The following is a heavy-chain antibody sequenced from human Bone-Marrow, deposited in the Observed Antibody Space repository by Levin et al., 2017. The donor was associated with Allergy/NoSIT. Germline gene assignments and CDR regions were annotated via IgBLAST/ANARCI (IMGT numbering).Heavy chain of an antibody. Sequence: GESLKISCAASGFTFSSYSMNWVRQAPGKGLEWVSCISSSSSSRYYADSVKGRFTISRDSAKNSLYLQMNSLRAEDTAVYYCARGNSSGWPNWFDPWGQGTLVTVSS. V-gene: IGHV3-21*01. CDR1: GFTFSSYS. CDR2: ISSSSSSR. CDR3: ARGNSSGWPNWFDP. D-gene: IGHD6-19*01. J-gene: IGHJ5*02.